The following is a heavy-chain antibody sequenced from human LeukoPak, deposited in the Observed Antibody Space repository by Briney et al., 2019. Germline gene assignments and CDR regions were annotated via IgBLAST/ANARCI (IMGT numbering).Heavy chain of an antibody. CDR2: ISYDGSNK. CDR3: AKDRTFYGDSNFDY. V-gene: IGHV3-30*18. J-gene: IGHJ4*02. D-gene: IGHD4-17*01. Sequence: GGSLRLSCAASGFTFSSYGMHWVRQAPGKGLEWVAVISYDGSNKYHADSVKGRFTISRDNSKNTLYLQMNSLRAEDTAVYYCAKDRTFYGDSNFDYWGQGTLVTVSS. CDR1: GFTFSSYG.